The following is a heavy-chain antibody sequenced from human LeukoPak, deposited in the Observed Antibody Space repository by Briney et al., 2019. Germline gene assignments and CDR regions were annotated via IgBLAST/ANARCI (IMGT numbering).Heavy chain of an antibody. V-gene: IGHV3-15*01. J-gene: IGHJ4*02. CDR3: NTGGYYFDY. CDR1: GFIFSNAW. CDR2: VKTKYDGGTT. Sequence: GGSLRLSCAGSGFIFSNAWMNWVRQAPGKGLEWVGRVKTKYDGGTTDYAAHAKGRFTISRDDSKNTVYLQMNSLKTEDTAVYYCNTGGYYFDYWGQGTLVTVSS.